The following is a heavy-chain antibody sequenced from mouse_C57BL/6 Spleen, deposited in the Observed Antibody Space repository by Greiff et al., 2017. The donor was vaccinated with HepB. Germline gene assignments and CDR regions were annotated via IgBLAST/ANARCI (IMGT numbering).Heavy chain of an antibody. CDR2: ISDGGSYT. Sequence: EVKLQESGGGLVKPGGSLKLSCAASGFTFSSYAMSWVRQTPEKRLEWVATISDGGSYTYYPDNVKGRFTISRDNAKNNLYLQMSHLKSEDTAMYYCARDPTMVTTSYFDVWGTGTTVTVSS. J-gene: IGHJ1*03. D-gene: IGHD2-9*01. V-gene: IGHV5-4*01. CDR3: ARDPTMVTTSYFDV. CDR1: GFTFSSYA.